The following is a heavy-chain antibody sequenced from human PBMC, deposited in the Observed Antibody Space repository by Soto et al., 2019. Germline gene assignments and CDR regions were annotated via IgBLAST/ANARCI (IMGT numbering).Heavy chain of an antibody. CDR2: ISYDGSNK. CDR1: GFTFSSYA. J-gene: IGHJ3*02. Sequence: QVQLVESGGGVVQPGRSLRLSCAASGFTFSSYAMHWVRQAPGKGLEWVAVISYDGSNKYYADSVKGRFTISRDNSKNKLYLQVNSLRDEDTAVYYCARDSSSSGSFAFDIWGQGTMVTVSS. D-gene: IGHD6-19*01. CDR3: ARDSSSSGSFAFDI. V-gene: IGHV3-30-3*01.